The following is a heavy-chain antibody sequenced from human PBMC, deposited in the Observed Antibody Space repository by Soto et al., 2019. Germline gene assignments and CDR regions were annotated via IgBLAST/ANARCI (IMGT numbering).Heavy chain of an antibody. CDR3: ARDHPPLGADLYFDL. V-gene: IGHV4-59*01. CDR1: GGSISSYY. Sequence: QVQLQESGPGLVKPSETLSLTCTVSGGSISSYYWSWIRQPPGKGLEWIWYIYYSGSTNYNPSLKSRVTISVDTSKNQFSLKRSSVTAADTAVYYCARDHPPLGADLYFDLWGRGTLVTVSS. J-gene: IGHJ2*01. CDR2: IYYSGST. D-gene: IGHD3-16*01.